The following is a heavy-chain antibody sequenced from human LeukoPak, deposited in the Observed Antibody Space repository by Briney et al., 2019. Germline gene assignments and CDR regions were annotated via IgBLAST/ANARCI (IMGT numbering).Heavy chain of an antibody. D-gene: IGHD4-23*01. J-gene: IGHJ4*02. CDR1: GGSISSGGYY. V-gene: IGHV4-31*03. Sequence: PSETLSLTCTVSGGSISSGGYYWSWIRQHSGKGLEWIGYIYYSGSTYYNPSLKSRVTISVDTSKNQFSLKLSSVTAADTAVYYCARGLDYGGPYFDYWGQGTLVTVSS. CDR2: IYYSGST. CDR3: ARGLDYGGPYFDY.